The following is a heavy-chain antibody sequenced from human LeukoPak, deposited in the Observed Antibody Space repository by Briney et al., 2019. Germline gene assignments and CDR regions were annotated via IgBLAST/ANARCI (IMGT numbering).Heavy chain of an antibody. J-gene: IGHJ4*02. CDR1: GYTFTSYG. CDR3: ATGIAAAGFDY. Sequence: GSSVKVSCKASGYTFTSYGISWVRQAPGQGLEWMGWINPNSGGTNYAQKFQGRVTITRDTSISTAYMELSRLRSDDTAVYYCATGIAAAGFDYWGQGTLVTVSS. V-gene: IGHV1-2*02. D-gene: IGHD6-13*01. CDR2: INPNSGGT.